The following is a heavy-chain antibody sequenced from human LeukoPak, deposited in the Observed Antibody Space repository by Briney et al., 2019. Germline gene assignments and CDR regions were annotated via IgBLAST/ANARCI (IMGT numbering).Heavy chain of an antibody. J-gene: IGHJ4*02. Sequence: SETLSLTCAVSGYSSSSGYYWGWIRQPPGKGLEWIGSMYHSGSTYYNPSLKSRVTISVDTSKNQFSLMLRSVTAADTAVYYCARDTNYDSSGDAIFGYWGQGTLVTVSS. CDR3: ARDTNYDSSGDAIFGY. D-gene: IGHD3-22*01. V-gene: IGHV4-38-2*02. CDR2: MYHSGST. CDR1: GYSSSSGYY.